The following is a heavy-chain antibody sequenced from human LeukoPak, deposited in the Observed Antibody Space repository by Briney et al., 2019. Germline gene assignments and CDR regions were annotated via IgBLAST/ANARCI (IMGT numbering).Heavy chain of an antibody. CDR3: ARESRPGAKYFDY. D-gene: IGHD1-26*01. V-gene: IGHV1-46*01. J-gene: IGHJ4*02. CDR1: GYTFTNSY. Sequence: ASAKVSCKASGYTFTNSYPHWVRQAPGEGLEYMGMVNPSDGNTNYAQKFQGRVTMTRDTSTSTVYMELSSLRSEDTAVYYCARESRPGAKYFDYWGRGTLVIVSS. CDR2: VNPSDGNT.